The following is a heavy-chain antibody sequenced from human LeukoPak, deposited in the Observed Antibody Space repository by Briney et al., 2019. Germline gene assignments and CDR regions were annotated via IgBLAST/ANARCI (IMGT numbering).Heavy chain of an antibody. CDR3: ARAIAGTAEGMFDY. CDR2: ISSSSSYI. CDR1: GFTFSAYW. J-gene: IGHJ4*02. D-gene: IGHD1-1*01. Sequence: GGSLRLSCAASGFTFSAYWMSWVRQAPGKGLEWVSSISSSSSYIYYADSVKGRFTISRDNAKNSLYLQMNSLRAEDTAVYYCARAIAGTAEGMFDYWGQGTLVTVSS. V-gene: IGHV3-21*01.